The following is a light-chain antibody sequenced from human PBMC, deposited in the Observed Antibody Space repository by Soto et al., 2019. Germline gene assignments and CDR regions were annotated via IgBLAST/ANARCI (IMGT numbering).Light chain of an antibody. V-gene: IGKV3-15*01. CDR1: QSVNSN. CDR3: QQYNDWPPLT. J-gene: IGKJ4*01. Sequence: EIVMTQSPATLSVSPGERATLSCRASQSVNSNLVWYQQKPGQAPRLLIHGASTRATGIPARFSGSGSGTEFTLTISSLQSEDFAIYYCQQYNDWPPLTFGGGTKVEI. CDR2: GAS.